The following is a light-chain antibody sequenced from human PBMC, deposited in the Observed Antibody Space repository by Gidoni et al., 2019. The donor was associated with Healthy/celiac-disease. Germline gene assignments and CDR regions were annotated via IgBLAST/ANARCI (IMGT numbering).Light chain of an antibody. Sequence: DIVMTQSPDSLAVPLGARATINCKSSQSVLYSSNNKNDLAWYQQKPGQPPKLLIYWASTRESGVPDRFSGSGSGTDFTLTISSLQAEDVAVYYCQQYYSTPTWTFGQGTKVEIK. CDR1: QSVLYSSNNKND. V-gene: IGKV4-1*01. CDR3: QQYYSTPTWT. J-gene: IGKJ1*01. CDR2: WAS.